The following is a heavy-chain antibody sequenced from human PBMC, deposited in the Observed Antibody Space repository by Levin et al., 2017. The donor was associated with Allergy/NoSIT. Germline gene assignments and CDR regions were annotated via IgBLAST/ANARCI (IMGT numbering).Heavy chain of an antibody. D-gene: IGHD6-13*01. CDR3: AVLLSSSWTKADY. CDR1: GGSISSGDYY. J-gene: IGHJ4*02. CDR2: IYYSGST. V-gene: IGHV4-30-4*01. Sequence: SETLSLTCTVSGGSISSGDYYWSWIRQPPGKGLEWIGYIYYSGSTYYNPSLKSRVTISVDTSKNQFSLKLSSVTAADTAVYYCAVLLSSSWTKADYWGQGTLVTVSS.